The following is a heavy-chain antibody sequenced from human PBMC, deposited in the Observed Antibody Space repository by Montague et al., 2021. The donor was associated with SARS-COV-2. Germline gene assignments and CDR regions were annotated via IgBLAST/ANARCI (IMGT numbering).Heavy chain of an antibody. V-gene: IGHV4-34*01. D-gene: IGHD4-23*01. J-gene: IGHJ4*02. CDR2: INHSGTT. Sequence: SETLSLTCAVYGGSFSGHYWSWIRQSPGKGLEWIAEINHSGTTNYNFNPSLRSRVTISVDTSKSQFSLKLSSVTAADTGVYYCARWDPQTLTLIGLRGKSAIDYWGQGTLVTVAS. CDR3: ARWDPQTLTLIGLRGKSAIDY. CDR1: GGSFSGHY.